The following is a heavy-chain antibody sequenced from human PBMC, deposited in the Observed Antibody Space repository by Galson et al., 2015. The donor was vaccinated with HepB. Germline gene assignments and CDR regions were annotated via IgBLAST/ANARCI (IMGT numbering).Heavy chain of an antibody. CDR2: IDPSGSYS. Sequence: QSGAEVKKPGESLRISCKGSGSSFTSYWISWVRQMPGKGLEWMGRIDPSGSYSNYSPSFQGHVTISADKSSSTAYLQWSSLKASDTAMYYCARHDYYDTSGSCDAFDIWGRGTMVTVSS. CDR1: GSSFTSYW. CDR3: ARHDYYDTSGSCDAFDI. V-gene: IGHV5-10-1*01. D-gene: IGHD3-22*01. J-gene: IGHJ3*02.